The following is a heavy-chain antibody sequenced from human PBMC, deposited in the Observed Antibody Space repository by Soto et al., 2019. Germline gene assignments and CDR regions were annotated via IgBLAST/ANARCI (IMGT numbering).Heavy chain of an antibody. J-gene: IGHJ4*02. V-gene: IGHV3-23*01. D-gene: IGHD3-10*01. CDR3: ARGSRDSYPGSRIFDL. Sequence: QPGGSLRLSCXXSGITFXXXXXXWFRQAPGXXXXXXTVTTDTEGDRKYADSVRGRFNIPRDNSKNTLYLQMSSLRAEDSAVYYCARGSRDSYPGSRIFDLWGRGTRVTVSS. CDR2: TTDTEGDR. CDR1: GITFXXXX.